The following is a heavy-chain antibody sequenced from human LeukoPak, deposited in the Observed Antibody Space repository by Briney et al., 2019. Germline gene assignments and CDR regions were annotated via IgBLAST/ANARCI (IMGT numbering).Heavy chain of an antibody. CDR3: ARERLVATIHLFDY. J-gene: IGHJ4*02. D-gene: IGHD5-12*01. CDR2: IIPIFGTA. CDR1: GGTFSSYA. Sequence: VASVKVSCKASGGTFSSYAISWVRQAPGQGLEWMGGIIPIFGTANYAQKFQGRVTITADESTSTAYMELSRLRSDDTAVYYCARERLVATIHLFDYWGQGTLVTVSS. V-gene: IGHV1-69*13.